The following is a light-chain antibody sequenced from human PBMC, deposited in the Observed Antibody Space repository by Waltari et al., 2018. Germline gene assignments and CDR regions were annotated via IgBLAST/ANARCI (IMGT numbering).Light chain of an antibody. Sequence: IVLTQSPDNLSLSPGDTVTFSCMPGQPVRSTALAWYQQRPGQAPRPLIFDSSRRATGIPDRFSGRGSATDFTLTISRLETEDVGIYYCHQSEKSPMTFGRGTRLEIK. V-gene: IGKV3-20*01. CDR1: QPVRSTA. CDR2: DSS. CDR3: HQSEKSPMT. J-gene: IGKJ4*02.